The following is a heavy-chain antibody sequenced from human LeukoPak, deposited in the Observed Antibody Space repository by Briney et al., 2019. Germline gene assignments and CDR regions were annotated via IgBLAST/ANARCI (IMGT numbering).Heavy chain of an antibody. D-gene: IGHD5-12*01. J-gene: IGHJ6*02. V-gene: IGHV1-69*04. CDR3: ARYIYSGYDLFAYYYYGMDV. CDR1: GGTFSSYA. Sequence: SVKVSCKSSGGTFSSYAISWVRQAPGQGLEWMGRIIPILGIANYAQKFQGRVTITAAKSTSTAYMELSSLRSEDTAVYYCARYIYSGYDLFAYYYYGMDVWGQGTTVTVSS. CDR2: IIPILGIA.